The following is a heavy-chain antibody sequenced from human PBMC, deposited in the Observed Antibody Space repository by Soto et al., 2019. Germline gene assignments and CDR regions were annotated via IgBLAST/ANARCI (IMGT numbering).Heavy chain of an antibody. CDR3: ASTGPYSSGWALDY. J-gene: IGHJ4*02. CDR1: GYTFTGYY. Sequence: ASVKVSCKASGYTFTGYYMHWVRQAPGQGLEWMGWINPNSGGTNYAQKFQGWVTMARDTSISTAYMELSRLRSDDTAVYYCASTGPYSSGWALDYWGQGTLVTVSS. V-gene: IGHV1-2*04. D-gene: IGHD6-19*01. CDR2: INPNSGGT.